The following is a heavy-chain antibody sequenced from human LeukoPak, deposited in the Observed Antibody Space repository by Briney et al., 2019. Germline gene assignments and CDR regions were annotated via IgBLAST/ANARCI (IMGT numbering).Heavy chain of an antibody. V-gene: IGHV1-46*01. J-gene: IGHJ4*02. D-gene: IGHD6-6*01. Sequence: ASVKVSCKASGYTFTSYYMHWVRQAPGQGLEWMGIINPSGGNTNYAQRLQGRVTMTTDTSTSTAYMELRSLRSDDTAVYYCARGVGIAARPDYLGQGTLVTVSS. CDR1: GYTFTSYY. CDR2: INPSGGNT. CDR3: ARGVGIAARPDY.